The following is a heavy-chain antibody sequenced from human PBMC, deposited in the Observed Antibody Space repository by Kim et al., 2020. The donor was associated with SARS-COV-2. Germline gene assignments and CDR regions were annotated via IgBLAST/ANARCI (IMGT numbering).Heavy chain of an antibody. Sequence: GGSLRLSCAASGFTFSRYWMSWVRQAPGKGLEWVANIKSDGTEEYYMDSVKGRFTISRDNAKNSLHLQMNSLRVEDTALYYCARVEEQYLAPWNYFDYWGQGNLVNVSS. J-gene: IGHJ4*02. CDR2: IKSDGTEE. CDR3: ARVEEQYLAPWNYFDY. D-gene: IGHD2-2*01. V-gene: IGHV3-7*01. CDR1: GFTFSRYW.